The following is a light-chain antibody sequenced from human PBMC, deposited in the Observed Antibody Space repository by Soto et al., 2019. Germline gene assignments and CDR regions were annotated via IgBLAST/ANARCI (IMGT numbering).Light chain of an antibody. CDR1: QTISTL. V-gene: IGKV1-39*01. CDR3: QQSYATVRT. J-gene: IGKJ4*01. CDR2: AAS. Sequence: DIQMTQSPSSLSSSVGDRVTITCRASQTISTLLNWYQQKPGKAPRLLIYAASRLQSGVPARFSGSGAGTDFTLTITSLQPEDFGIYYCQQSYATVRTFGGGTKVE.